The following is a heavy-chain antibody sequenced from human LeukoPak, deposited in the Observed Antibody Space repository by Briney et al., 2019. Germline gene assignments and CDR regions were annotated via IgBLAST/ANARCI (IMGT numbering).Heavy chain of an antibody. CDR1: GHTFTGYY. CDR2: INPNSGGT. J-gene: IGHJ5*02. CDR3: AREVQQLVRGWFDP. V-gene: IGHV1-2*02. Sequence: GASVKVSCKASGHTFTGYYMHWVRQAPGQGLEWMGWINPNSGGTNYAQKFQGRVTMTRDTSISTAYMELSRLRSDDTAVYYCAREVQQLVRGWFDPWGQGTLVTVSS. D-gene: IGHD6-13*01.